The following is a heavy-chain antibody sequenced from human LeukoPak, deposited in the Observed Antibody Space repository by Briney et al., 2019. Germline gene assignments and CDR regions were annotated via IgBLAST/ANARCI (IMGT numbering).Heavy chain of an antibody. CDR1: GFTFSSYG. D-gene: IGHD6-13*01. J-gene: IGHJ5*02. CDR2: ISYDGSNK. Sequence: QSGGSLRLSCAASGFTFSSYGMHWVRQAPGKGLEWVAVISYDGSNKYYADSVKGRFTISRDNSKNTLYLQMNSLRAEDTAVYYCANLIAAAGIVSFPWGQGTLVTVSS. CDR3: ANLIAAAGIVSFP. V-gene: IGHV3-30*18.